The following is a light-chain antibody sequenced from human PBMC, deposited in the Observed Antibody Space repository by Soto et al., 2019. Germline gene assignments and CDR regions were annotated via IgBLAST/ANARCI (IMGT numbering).Light chain of an antibody. V-gene: IGLV1-40*01. CDR1: SSDIGGGYD. CDR2: GNN. Sequence: QSVLTQPPSVSGAPGQRVTISCTGSSSDIGGGYDVHWYQQLPGTAPKLLIYGNNNRPSGVPDRFSGSKSGTSASLAITGFQAEDEADYYCQSYNSSLSGYVFGTGTKVTVL. CDR3: QSYNSSLSGYV. J-gene: IGLJ1*01.